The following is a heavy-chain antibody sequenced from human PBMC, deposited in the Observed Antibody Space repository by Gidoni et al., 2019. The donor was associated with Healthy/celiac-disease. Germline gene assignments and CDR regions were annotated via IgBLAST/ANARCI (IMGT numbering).Heavy chain of an antibody. CDR2: ISSSGSTI. J-gene: IGHJ3*02. CDR3: AREYYDSGGGAFDI. Sequence: QVQLVESGGGLVKTGGPLLLSCAASGFTLRYDYMSWIRQAPGKGLEWVSYISSSGSTIYYADDVKGRCTISRDNAKNSRYLQMNSLRAEDTAGYYCAREYYDSGGGAFDIWGQGTMVTVSS. CDR1: GFTLRYDY. D-gene: IGHD3-22*01. V-gene: IGHV3-11*01.